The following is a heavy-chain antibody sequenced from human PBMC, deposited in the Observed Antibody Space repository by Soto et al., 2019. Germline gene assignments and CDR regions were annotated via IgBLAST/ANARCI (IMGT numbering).Heavy chain of an antibody. CDR1: GFTFSSYG. V-gene: IGHV3-33*01. J-gene: IGHJ4*02. Sequence: GGSLRLSCAASGFTFSSYGMHWVRQAPGKGLEWVAVIWYDGSNKYYADSVKGRFTISRDNSKNTLYLQMNSLRAEDTAVYYCARDSLVIPSRVIDYWGQGNLVSVSS. D-gene: IGHD2-15*01. CDR3: ARDSLVIPSRVIDY. CDR2: IWYDGSNK.